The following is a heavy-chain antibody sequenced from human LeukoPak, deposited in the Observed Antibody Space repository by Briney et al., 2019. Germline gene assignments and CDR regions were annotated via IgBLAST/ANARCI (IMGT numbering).Heavy chain of an antibody. D-gene: IGHD3-16*02. Sequence: SQTLSLTCAISGDSVSSNSAAWNWIRQSPSRGLEWLGRTYYRSKWYNDYAVSVKSRITINPDTSKNQFSLQLNSVTPEDTAVYYCARGKVWGSYQIREENWFDPWGQGTLVTVSS. CDR2: TYYRSKWYN. V-gene: IGHV6-1*01. CDR3: ARGKVWGSYQIREENWFDP. CDR1: GDSVSSNSAA. J-gene: IGHJ5*02.